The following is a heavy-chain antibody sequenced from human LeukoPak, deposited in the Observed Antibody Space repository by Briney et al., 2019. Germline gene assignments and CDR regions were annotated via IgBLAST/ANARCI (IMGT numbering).Heavy chain of an antibody. D-gene: IGHD2-2*01. CDR1: GYTFTGYY. J-gene: IGHJ4*02. CDR2: INPNSGGT. CDR3: ARIVDGPAAMGSSDFDY. V-gene: IGHV1-2*02. Sequence: ASEKVSCKASGYTFTGYYMHWVRQAPGQGLEWMGLINPNSGGTNYAQKFQGRVTMTRDTSISTAYMELSRLRSDDTAVYYCARIVDGPAAMGSSDFDYWGQGTLVTVSS.